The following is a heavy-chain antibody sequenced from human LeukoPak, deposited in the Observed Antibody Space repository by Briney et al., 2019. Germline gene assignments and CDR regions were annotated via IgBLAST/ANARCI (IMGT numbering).Heavy chain of an antibody. D-gene: IGHD6-19*01. CDR1: GFIFSSYG. V-gene: IGHV3-30*02. CDR3: ASVTGLVSIDY. Sequence: GGSLRLSCAASGFIFSSYGMHWVRQAPGKGLEWVTFIRYDGSRKYYADSVKGRFTISRDNSKNTLYLQMNSLRAEDTAVYYCASVTGLVSIDYWGQGTLVTVSS. CDR2: IRYDGSRK. J-gene: IGHJ4*02.